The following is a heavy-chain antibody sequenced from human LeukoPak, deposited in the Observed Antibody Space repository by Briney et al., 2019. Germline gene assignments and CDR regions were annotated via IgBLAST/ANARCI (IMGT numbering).Heavy chain of an antibody. Sequence: SETLSLTCTVSGYSISSGYYWGWIRPPPGKGLEWIGSIYHSGRTYYNPSLKSRVTISVDTSKNQFSLKLSSVTAADTAVYYCARGYYYDSSGYFDYWGQGTLVTVSS. J-gene: IGHJ4*02. CDR3: ARGYYYDSSGYFDY. D-gene: IGHD3-22*01. V-gene: IGHV4-38-2*02. CDR1: GYSISSGYY. CDR2: IYHSGRT.